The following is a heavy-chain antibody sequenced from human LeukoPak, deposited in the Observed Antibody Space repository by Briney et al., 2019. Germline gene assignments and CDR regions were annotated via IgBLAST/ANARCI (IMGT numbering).Heavy chain of an antibody. J-gene: IGHJ3*02. V-gene: IGHV1-18*01. CDR1: GYTFTSYG. Sequence: ASVKVSCKASGYTFTSYGISWVRQAPGQGLEWMGWISAYNGNTNYAQKLQGRVTMTTDTSTNTAYMELRSLRSDDTAVYYCAVDYYDSSGYHAYAFDIWGQGTMVTVSS. D-gene: IGHD3-22*01. CDR2: ISAYNGNT. CDR3: AVDYYDSSGYHAYAFDI.